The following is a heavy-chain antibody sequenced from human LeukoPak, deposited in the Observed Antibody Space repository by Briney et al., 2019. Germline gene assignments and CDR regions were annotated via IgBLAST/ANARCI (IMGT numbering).Heavy chain of an antibody. V-gene: IGHV4-59*01. CDR3: AREGVADEY. CDR1: GGSFSGYY. D-gene: IGHD3-3*01. CDR2: IYYSGST. Sequence: SETLSLTCAVYGGSFSGYYWSWIRQPPGKGLEWIGYIYYSGSTNYNPSLKSRVTISVDTSKNQFSLKLSSVTAADTAVYYCAREGVADEYWGQGTLVTVSS. J-gene: IGHJ4*02.